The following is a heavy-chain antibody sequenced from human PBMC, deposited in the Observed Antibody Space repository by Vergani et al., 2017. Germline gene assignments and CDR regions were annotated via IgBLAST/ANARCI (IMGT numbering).Heavy chain of an antibody. Sequence: QVQLQQWGAGLLKPSETLSLTCTVSGGSISSSSYYWGWIRQPPGKGLEWIGSIYYSGSTYYNPSLKSRVTISVDTSKNQFSLKLSSVTAADTAVYYCARHLQAMPDYWGQGTLVTVSS. CDR3: ARHLQAMPDY. CDR1: GGSISSSSYY. J-gene: IGHJ4*02. V-gene: IGHV4-39*01. D-gene: IGHD2-2*01. CDR2: IYYSGST.